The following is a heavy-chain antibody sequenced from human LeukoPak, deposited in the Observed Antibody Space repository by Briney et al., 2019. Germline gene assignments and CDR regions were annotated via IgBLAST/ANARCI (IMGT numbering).Heavy chain of an antibody. J-gene: IGHJ4*02. CDR2: ISYDGSNK. D-gene: IGHD3-9*01. CDR1: GFTFSSYA. Sequence: GRSLRLSCAASGFTFSSYAKHWVRQAPGKGLEWVAVISYDGSNKYYADSVKGRFTISRDNSKNTLYLQMNSLRAEDTAVYYCARDPRLRYFDWLFLLYYFDYWGQGTLVTVSS. V-gene: IGHV3-30*01. CDR3: ARDPRLRYFDWLFLLYYFDY.